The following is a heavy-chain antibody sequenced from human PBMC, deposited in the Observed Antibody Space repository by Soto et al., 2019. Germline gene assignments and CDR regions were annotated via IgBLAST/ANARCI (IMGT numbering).Heavy chain of an antibody. CDR1: GGTFSSYA. J-gene: IGHJ6*02. D-gene: IGHD2-2*01. V-gene: IGHV1-69*13. Sequence: SVKVSCKASGGTFSSYAISWVRQAPGQGLEWMGGIIPIFGTANYAQKFQGRVTITADESTSTAYMELSSLRSEDTAVYYCAREIVVVPAATPYYYYYGMDVWGQGTTVTV. CDR2: IIPIFGTA. CDR3: AREIVVVPAATPYYYYYGMDV.